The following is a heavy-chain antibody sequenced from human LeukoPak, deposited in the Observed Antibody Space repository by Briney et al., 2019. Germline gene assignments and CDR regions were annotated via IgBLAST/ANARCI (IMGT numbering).Heavy chain of an antibody. CDR1: GYTFTSYG. J-gene: IGHJ4*02. Sequence: ASVKVSFKASGYTFTSYGISWVRQAPGQGLEWMGWISAYNGNTNYAQKLQGRVTMTTDTSTSTAYMELRSLRSDDTAVYYCARDDPEYYYDSSGYSFDYWGQGTLVTVSS. V-gene: IGHV1-18*01. D-gene: IGHD3-22*01. CDR3: ARDDPEYYYDSSGYSFDY. CDR2: ISAYNGNT.